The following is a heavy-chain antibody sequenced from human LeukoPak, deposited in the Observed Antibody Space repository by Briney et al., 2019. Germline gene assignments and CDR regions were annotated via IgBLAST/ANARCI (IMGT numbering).Heavy chain of an antibody. CDR2: ISAYNGNT. J-gene: IGHJ4*02. V-gene: IGHV1-18*01. CDR1: GYTFTSYG. Sequence: ASVKVSCQASGYTFTSYGISWVRQAPGQGLEWMGWISAYNGNTIYAHKLQGRVTMTTDTSTSTAYMELSSLRSEDTAVYYCAAGWVCSGGSCYYYFDYWGQGTLVTVSS. CDR3: AAGWVCSGGSCYYYFDY. D-gene: IGHD2-15*01.